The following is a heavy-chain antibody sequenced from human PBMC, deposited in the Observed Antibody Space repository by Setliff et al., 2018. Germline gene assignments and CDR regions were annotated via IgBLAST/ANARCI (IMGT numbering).Heavy chain of an antibody. CDR1: GYSFISYY. D-gene: IGHD3-22*01. J-gene: IGHJ3*02. Sequence: ASVKVSCKTSGYSFISYYMYWVRQAPGQGLEWMGIINVSGGSASYAQKFQGRVTLTTDTTTSTSYMELRSLRSDDTAVYYCARSYDSGFYHQRDAYDIWGQGTMVTVSS. CDR3: ARSYDSGFYHQRDAYDI. V-gene: IGHV1-46*01. CDR2: INVSGGSA.